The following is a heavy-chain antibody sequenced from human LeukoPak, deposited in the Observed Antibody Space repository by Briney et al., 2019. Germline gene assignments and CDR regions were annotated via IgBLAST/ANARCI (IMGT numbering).Heavy chain of an antibody. D-gene: IGHD3-10*01. V-gene: IGHV4-34*01. Sequence: SETLSLTCAVYGGSFSGYYWSWIRQPPGKGLEWIGEINHSGSTNYNPSLKSRVTMSVDTSKNQFSLKLSSVTAADTAVYYCARGPRGRGGYYGSGSYGFGYWGQGTLVTVSS. CDR3: ARGPRGRGGYYGSGSYGFGY. J-gene: IGHJ4*02. CDR2: INHSGST. CDR1: GGSFSGYY.